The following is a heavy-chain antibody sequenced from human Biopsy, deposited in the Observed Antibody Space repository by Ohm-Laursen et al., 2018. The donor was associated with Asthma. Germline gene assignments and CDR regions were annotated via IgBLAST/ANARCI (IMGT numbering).Heavy chain of an antibody. V-gene: IGHV3-48*02. Sequence: GSLRLSCTPSGFTFGDYCMNWVRQAPGKGLEWVSYISSSSSTIYYADSVKGRFTISRDNAKNSLYLQMNSLRDEDTAVYYCARFKRGYSYGYAGVFDYWGQGTLVTVSS. CDR2: ISSSSSTI. CDR1: GFTFGDYC. J-gene: IGHJ4*02. D-gene: IGHD5-18*01. CDR3: ARFKRGYSYGYAGVFDY.